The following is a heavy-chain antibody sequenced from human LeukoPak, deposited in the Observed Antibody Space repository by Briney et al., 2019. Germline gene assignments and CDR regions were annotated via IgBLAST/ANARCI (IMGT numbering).Heavy chain of an antibody. V-gene: IGHV4-61*01. J-gene: IGHJ4*02. Sequence: DPSETLSLTCTVPGGSVSSGSYYWSWIRQPPGKGLEWIGYIYYSGSTNYNPSLKSRDTISVDTSKNQFSLKLSSVTAADTAVYYCVTYYFDSSGPKKNYWGQGTLVTVSS. CDR3: VTYYFDSSGPKKNY. D-gene: IGHD3-22*01. CDR2: IYYSGST. CDR1: GGSVSSGSYY.